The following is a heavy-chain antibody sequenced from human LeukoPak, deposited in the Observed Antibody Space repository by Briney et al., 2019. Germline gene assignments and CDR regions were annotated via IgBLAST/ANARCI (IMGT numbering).Heavy chain of an antibody. CDR1: GYAFTDYY. CDR2: INPKSGDK. CDR3: ARSSPVDGSRGPYHY. V-gene: IGHV1-2*02. Sequence: GASVKVSCRASGYAFTDYYMHWVRQAPGQGLEWMGWINPKSGDKKFARRFQGRVTMTRDTSISTAYMELNSLTSDDTAVYYCARSSPVDGSRGPYHYWGQGTLVTVSS. J-gene: IGHJ4*02. D-gene: IGHD1-26*01.